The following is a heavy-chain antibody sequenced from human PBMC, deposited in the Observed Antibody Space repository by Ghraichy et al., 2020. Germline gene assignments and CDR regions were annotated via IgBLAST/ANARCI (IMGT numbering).Heavy chain of an antibody. V-gene: IGHV3-9*01. CDR2: FSWNSGNI. CDR3: ALSNRRYYFYGMDV. J-gene: IGHJ6*02. D-gene: IGHD2-2*01. CDR1: GLTFDDNA. Sequence: SLRLSCAVSGLTFDDNAIHWVRQAPGKGLEWVTGFSWNSGNIGYADSVKGRFTISGDNAKNSLYLQMNSLRAEDTALYYCALSNRRYYFYGMDVWGQGTTVTVSS.